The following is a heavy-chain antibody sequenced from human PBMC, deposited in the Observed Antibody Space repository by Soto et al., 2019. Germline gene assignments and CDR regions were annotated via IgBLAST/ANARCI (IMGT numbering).Heavy chain of an antibody. CDR2: INHSGST. D-gene: IGHD3-3*01. CDR1: GGSFSGYY. Sequence: QVQLQQWGAGLLKPSETLSLTCAVYGGSFSGYYWSWIRQPPGKGLEWIGEINHSGSTNYNPYLKSRFTISVDTSKNQFSLQLCSVPAADTAVYYCARAVKYDFWRAHRGLYYYYIDVWCKGTTVTVSS. V-gene: IGHV4-34*01. CDR3: ARAVKYDFWRAHRGLYYYYIDV. J-gene: IGHJ6*03.